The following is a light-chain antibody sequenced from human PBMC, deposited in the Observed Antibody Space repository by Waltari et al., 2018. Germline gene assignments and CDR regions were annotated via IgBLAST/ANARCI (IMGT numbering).Light chain of an antibody. Sequence: QSVLTQPPSVSAAPGQKVTISCSGSSSNIGTNYVSWYQQLPGTAPKLIIYDNNKRPSGIPDRFSGSKSGTSATLGITGLQTGDEADYYCGTWDSSLSAWVFGGGTKLTVL. J-gene: IGLJ3*02. CDR1: SSNIGTNY. CDR3: GTWDSSLSAWV. CDR2: DNN. V-gene: IGLV1-51*01.